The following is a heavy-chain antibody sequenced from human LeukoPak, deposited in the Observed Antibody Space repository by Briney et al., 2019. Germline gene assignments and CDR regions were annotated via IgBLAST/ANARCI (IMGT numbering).Heavy chain of an antibody. CDR3: ARIQQLVKAFDI. CDR1: GGSISSYY. CDR2: IYYSGST. Sequence: SSETLSLTCTVSGGSISSYYWSWIRQPPRKGLEWVGYIYYSGSTNYNPSLKSRVTISVDTSKNQFSLKLSSVTAADTAVYYCARIQQLVKAFDIWGQGTMVTVSS. V-gene: IGHV4-59*01. D-gene: IGHD6-13*01. J-gene: IGHJ3*02.